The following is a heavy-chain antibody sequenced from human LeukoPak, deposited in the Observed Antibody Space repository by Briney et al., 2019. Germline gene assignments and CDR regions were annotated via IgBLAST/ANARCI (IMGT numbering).Heavy chain of an antibody. CDR1: GGSFSNYY. D-gene: IGHD1-7*01. CDR2: INDSGRT. J-gene: IGHJ6*03. V-gene: IGHV4-34*01. CDR3: ARRWNYGRNYYIDV. Sequence: SETLSLTCAVYGGSFSNYYWSWIRQTPGKGMEWIGEINDSGRTNYNPSLLSRVTVSVDTSKNQFSLRLTSVTATDTAVYYCARRWNYGRNYYIDVWGKGATVSVSS.